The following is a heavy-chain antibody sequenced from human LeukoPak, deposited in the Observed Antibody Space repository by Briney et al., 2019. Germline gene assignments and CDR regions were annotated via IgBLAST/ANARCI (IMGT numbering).Heavy chain of an antibody. V-gene: IGHV3-7*01. Sequence: PGGSLRLSCAASGFTFSSYWMSWVRQAPGKGLEWMANIKQDASEKYYVDSVKGRFTISRDNAKNSLYLQMNSLRAEDTAVYYCASGSPDYDYVWGSYRRRVDYWGQGTLVTVSS. CDR1: GFTFSSYW. D-gene: IGHD3-16*02. CDR2: IKQDASEK. CDR3: ASGSPDYDYVWGSYRRRVDY. J-gene: IGHJ4*02.